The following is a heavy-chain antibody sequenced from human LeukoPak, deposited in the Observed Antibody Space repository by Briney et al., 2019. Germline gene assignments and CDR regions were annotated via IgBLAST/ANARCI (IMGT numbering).Heavy chain of an antibody. Sequence: GGSLRLSCAASGFTFSSYSMNWVRQAPGKGLEWVSSISSSSSYIYYADSVKGRFTISRDNAKNSLYLQMNSLRAEDTAVYYCARDREYCSSTSCHNWFNPWGQGTLVAVSS. D-gene: IGHD2-2*01. J-gene: IGHJ5*02. CDR3: ARDREYCSSTSCHNWFNP. CDR1: GFTFSSYS. CDR2: ISSSSSYI. V-gene: IGHV3-21*01.